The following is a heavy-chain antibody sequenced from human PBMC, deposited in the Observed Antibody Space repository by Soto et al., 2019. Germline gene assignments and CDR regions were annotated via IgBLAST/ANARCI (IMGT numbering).Heavy chain of an antibody. CDR1: GGSISSYY. V-gene: IGHV4-59*08. D-gene: IGHD1-26*01. CDR2: IYYSGST. CDR3: ARQGSYSLRD. J-gene: IGHJ4*02. Sequence: QVQLQESGPGLVKPSETLSLTCTDSGGSISSYYWSWIRQPPGKGLEWIGYIYYSGSTNYNPSLKSPVTLSVDPSKNRFALKLSSVAAADTAVYYCARQGSYSLRDWGQGTLVTVSS.